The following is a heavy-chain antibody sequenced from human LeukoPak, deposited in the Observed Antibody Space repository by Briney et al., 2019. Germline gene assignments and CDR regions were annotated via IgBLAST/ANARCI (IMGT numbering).Heavy chain of an antibody. CDR2: ISYNGNT. CDR3: ARDGGGRDGYNLDF. J-gene: IGHJ4*02. V-gene: IGHV4-59*01. D-gene: IGHD5-24*01. Sequence: SETLSLTCTVSGGSISEYYWSWIRQPQGKGLEWIGYISYNGNTNYNPSLKSRVTISVDTSKNQFSLNLRSVTAADTAMYYCARDGGGRDGYNLDFWGQGTLVTVSA. CDR1: GGSISEYY.